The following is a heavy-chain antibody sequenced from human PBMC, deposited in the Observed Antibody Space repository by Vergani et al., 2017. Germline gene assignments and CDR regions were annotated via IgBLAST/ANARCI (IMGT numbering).Heavy chain of an antibody. V-gene: IGHV4-38-2*02. CDR2: ISHSGYT. D-gene: IGHD3-9*01. J-gene: IGHJ4*02. CDR1: GYSISSGYY. CDR3: ARGPYYDILTGYQWYFDY. Sequence: QVQLQESGPGLLKPSETLSLTCTVSGYSISSGYYWGWIRQPPGKGLEWIGSISHSGYTFYRPSLKSRVSMSVDTSKNQFSLRVNSVTAADTAVFYCARGPYYDILTGYQWYFDYWGQGTLVTVSS.